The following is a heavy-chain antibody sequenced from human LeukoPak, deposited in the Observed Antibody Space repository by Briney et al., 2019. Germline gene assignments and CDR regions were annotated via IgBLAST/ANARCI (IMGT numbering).Heavy chain of an antibody. CDR1: GYTFTGCY. J-gene: IGHJ6*03. V-gene: IGHV1-2*02. D-gene: IGHD3-3*01. Sequence: GASVKVSCKASGYTFTGCYMHWVRQAPGQGLEWMGWINPNSGGTNYAQKFQGRVTMTRDTSISTAYMELSRLRSDDTAVYYCARVANDFWSGYYYYMDVWGKGTTVTVSS. CDR3: ARVANDFWSGYYYYMDV. CDR2: INPNSGGT.